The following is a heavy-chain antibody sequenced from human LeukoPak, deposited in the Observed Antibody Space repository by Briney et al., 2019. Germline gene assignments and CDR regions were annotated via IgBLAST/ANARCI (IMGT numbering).Heavy chain of an antibody. J-gene: IGHJ3*02. V-gene: IGHV3-9*01. CDR3: ARHPKSQNVLRFLEWSYNDAFDI. D-gene: IGHD3-3*01. Sequence: GRSLRLSCAASGFTFDDYAMHWVRQAPGKGLEWVSGISWNSGSIGYADSVKGRFTISRDNAKNSLYLQMNSLRAEDTAVYYCARHPKSQNVLRFLEWSYNDAFDIWGQGTMVTVSS. CDR1: GFTFDDYA. CDR2: ISWNSGSI.